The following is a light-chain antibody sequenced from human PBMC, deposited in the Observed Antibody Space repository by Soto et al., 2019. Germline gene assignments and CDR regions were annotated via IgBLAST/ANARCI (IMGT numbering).Light chain of an antibody. CDR3: QQDYNLPYT. Sequence: PGERGTLSCRASQSVSSSYLTWYQQKPGQATRLLSYGASTRATGIPARFSGSGSGTDFTLTISSLQPEDFAVYYCQQDYNLPYTFGQGTKLEIK. J-gene: IGKJ2*01. CDR1: QSVSSSY. V-gene: IGKV3D-7*01. CDR2: GAS.